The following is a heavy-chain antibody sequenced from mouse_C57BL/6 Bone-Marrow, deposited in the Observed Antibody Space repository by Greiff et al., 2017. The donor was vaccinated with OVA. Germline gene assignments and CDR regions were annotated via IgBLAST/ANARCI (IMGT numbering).Heavy chain of an antibody. V-gene: IGHV1-18*01. CDR3: ARSWRGLGPSFDY. CDR1: GYTFTDYN. Sequence: VQLKQSGPELVKPGASVKIPCKASGYTFTDYNMDWVKQSHGKSLEWIGDINPNNGGTIYNQKFKGKATLTVDKSSSTAYMELRSLTSDDTAVYYCARSWRGLGPSFDYWGQGTTLTVSS. D-gene: IGHD4-1*01. CDR2: INPNNGGT. J-gene: IGHJ2*01.